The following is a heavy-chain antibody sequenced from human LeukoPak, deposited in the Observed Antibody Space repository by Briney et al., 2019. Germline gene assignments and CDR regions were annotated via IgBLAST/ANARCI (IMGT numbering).Heavy chain of an antibody. CDR1: GYTFTSYD. J-gene: IGHJ4*02. V-gene: IGHV1-8*01. D-gene: IGHD6-19*01. Sequence: ASVKVSCKASGYTFTSYDIHWVRQATGQGLEWMGWMNPNSGNTGYAQKFQGRVTMTRNTSISTAYMELSSLRSEDTAVYYCARGHSVVAGTGDYWGQGTLVTVSS. CDR2: MNPNSGNT. CDR3: ARGHSVVAGTGDY.